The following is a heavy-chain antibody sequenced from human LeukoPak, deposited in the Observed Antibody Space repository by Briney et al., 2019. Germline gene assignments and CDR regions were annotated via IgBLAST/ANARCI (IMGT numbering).Heavy chain of an antibody. CDR1: GFPFSSYG. CDR3: AKDSMVVAATPPDY. V-gene: IGHV3-30*18. D-gene: IGHD2-15*01. J-gene: IGHJ4*02. Sequence: GGPLRLSCAASGFPFSSYGMHWAPQAPGKGLEWVAVISYDGSNKYYADSVKGRFTISRDNSKNTLYLQMNSLRAEDTAVYYCAKDSMVVAATPPDYWGQGTLVTVSS. CDR2: ISYDGSNK.